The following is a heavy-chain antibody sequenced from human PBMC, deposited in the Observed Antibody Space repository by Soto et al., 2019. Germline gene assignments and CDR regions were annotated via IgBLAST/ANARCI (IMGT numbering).Heavy chain of an antibody. Sequence: SETLSLTCTVSGGSISSGGYYWSWIRQHPGKGLEWIGYIYYSGSTYYNPSLKSRVTISVDTSKNQFSLKLSSVTAADTAVYYCARDTRYCSGGSCYPNWFDPWGQGALVTVSS. D-gene: IGHD2-15*01. CDR1: GGSISSGGYY. V-gene: IGHV4-31*03. J-gene: IGHJ5*02. CDR2: IYYSGST. CDR3: ARDTRYCSGGSCYPNWFDP.